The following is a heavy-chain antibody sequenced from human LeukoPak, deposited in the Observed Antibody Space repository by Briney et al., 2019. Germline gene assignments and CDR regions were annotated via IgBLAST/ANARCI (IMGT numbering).Heavy chain of an antibody. Sequence: PSETLSLTCAVYGGSFSGYYWSWIRQPPGKGLEWIGEINHSGSTNYNPSLKSRVTISVDTSKNQFSLKLSSVTAADTAVYYCARRPYSGSYFRQPPVDYWGQGTLVTVSS. CDR3: ARRPYSGSYFRQPPVDY. J-gene: IGHJ4*02. D-gene: IGHD1-26*01. CDR2: INHSGST. V-gene: IGHV4-34*01. CDR1: GGSFSGYY.